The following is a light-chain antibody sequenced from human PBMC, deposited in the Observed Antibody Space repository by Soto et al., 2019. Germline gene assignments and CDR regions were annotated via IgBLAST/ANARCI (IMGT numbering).Light chain of an antibody. V-gene: IGKV3-20*01. Sequence: EIVLTQSPGTLSLSPGERATLSCRARQIVGGDTLAWFQQRPGQAPRLVIYGASNRAASTPDTFSGSGSGTDSTLTVSSLEAEDFAMYYSQQYHWAPDTFGQGTRLEIK. CDR2: GAS. J-gene: IGKJ5*01. CDR3: QQYHWAPDT. CDR1: QIVGGDT.